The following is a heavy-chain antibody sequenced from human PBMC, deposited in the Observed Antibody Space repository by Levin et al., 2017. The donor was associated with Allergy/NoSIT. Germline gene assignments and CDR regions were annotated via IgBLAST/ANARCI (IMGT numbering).Heavy chain of an antibody. Sequence: RTGGSLRLSCAASGFTFSSYGMHWVRQAPGKGLEWVAVISYDGSNKYYADSVKGRFTISRDNSKNTLYLQMNSLRAEDTAVYYCAKRRHRGQWLYRDYFDYWGQGTLVTVSS. V-gene: IGHV3-30*18. CDR3: AKRRHRGQWLYRDYFDY. CDR2: ISYDGSNK. CDR1: GFTFSSYG. D-gene: IGHD6-19*01. J-gene: IGHJ4*02.